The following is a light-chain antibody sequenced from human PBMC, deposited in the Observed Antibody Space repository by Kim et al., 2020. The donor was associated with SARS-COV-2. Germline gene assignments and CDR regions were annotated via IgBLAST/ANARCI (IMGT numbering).Light chain of an antibody. Sequence: RNATITCAVGTYNVNNQGVAWLQHHQGRPPNLLSYRNNNRPAGISERFSASRSGNTASLTITGLQPEDEADYYCLAWDSILSVWVFGGGTQLTVL. CDR3: LAWDSILSVWV. J-gene: IGLJ3*02. CDR1: TYNVNNQG. CDR2: RNN. V-gene: IGLV10-54*01.